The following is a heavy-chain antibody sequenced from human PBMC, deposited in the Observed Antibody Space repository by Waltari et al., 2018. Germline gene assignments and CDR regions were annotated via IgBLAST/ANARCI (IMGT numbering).Heavy chain of an antibody. D-gene: IGHD5-18*01. CDR3: ARDLDTAMVTVVGAFDI. J-gene: IGHJ3*02. CDR2: IYYSGST. V-gene: IGHV4-38-2*02. CDR1: GYSISSGYS. Sequence: QVQLQESGPGLVKPSETLSLTCAVSGYSISSGYSWGWIRQPPGKGLEWIGYIYYSGSTNYNPSLKSRVTISVDTSKNQFSLKLSSVTAADTAVYYCARDLDTAMVTVVGAFDIWGQGTMVTVSS.